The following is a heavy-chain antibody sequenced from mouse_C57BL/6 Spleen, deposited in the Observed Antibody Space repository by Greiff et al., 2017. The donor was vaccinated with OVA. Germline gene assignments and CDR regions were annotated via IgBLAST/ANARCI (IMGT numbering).Heavy chain of an antibody. CDR3: ARSDDDDRATWFAY. CDR1: GFSLTSYG. CDR2: IWSGGST. J-gene: IGHJ3*01. V-gene: IGHV2-2*01. Sequence: VQLQQSGPGLVQPSQSLSITCTVSGFSLTSYGVHWVRQSPGKGLEWLGVIWSGGSTDYNAAFISRLSISKDNSKSQVFFKMNSLQADDTAIYYCARSDDDDRATWFAYWGQGTLVTVSA. D-gene: IGHD2-4*01.